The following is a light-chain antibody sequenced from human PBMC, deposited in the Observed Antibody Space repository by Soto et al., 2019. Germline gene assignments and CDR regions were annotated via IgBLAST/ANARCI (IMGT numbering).Light chain of an antibody. CDR1: QGISSY. J-gene: IGKJ4*01. CDR3: QNYNSAPLT. CDR2: AAS. Sequence: AIRMTQSPSSLSASTGDRVTITCRASQGISSYLAWYQQKPGKAPKLLIYAASTLQSGVPSRFSGSGSGTDFTLTISRLQPGDVATYYCQNYNSAPLTFGGGTKVDIK. V-gene: IGKV1-8*01.